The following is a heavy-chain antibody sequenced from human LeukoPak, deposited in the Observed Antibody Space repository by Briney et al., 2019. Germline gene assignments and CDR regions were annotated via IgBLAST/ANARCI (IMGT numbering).Heavy chain of an antibody. CDR3: ARNYYGMDV. CDR1: GFTFSSYG. V-gene: IGHV3-30*03. Sequence: GGSLRLSCAASGFTFSSYGMHWVRQAPGKGLEWVAVISYDGSNKYYADSVKGRFTISRDNSKNTLYLQMNSLRAEDTAVYYCARNYYGMDVWGQGTTVTVSS. J-gene: IGHJ6*02. CDR2: ISYDGSNK.